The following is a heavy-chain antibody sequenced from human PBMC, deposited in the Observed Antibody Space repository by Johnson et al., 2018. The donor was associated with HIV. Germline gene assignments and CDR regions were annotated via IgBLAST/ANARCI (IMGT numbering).Heavy chain of an antibody. D-gene: IGHD3-10*01. V-gene: IGHV3-7*03. Sequence: VQLVESGGGLVQPGGSLRLSCAASGFTFSSNWMNWVRQAPGNGLQWVANLKEDGSEKYYVYSVRGRFTISRDNAKNSLYLQMNSLRVEDTAVYYGARPIARGASDIWGQGTMVTVSS. CDR2: LKEDGSEK. CDR3: ARPIARGASDI. CDR1: GFTFSSNW. J-gene: IGHJ3*02.